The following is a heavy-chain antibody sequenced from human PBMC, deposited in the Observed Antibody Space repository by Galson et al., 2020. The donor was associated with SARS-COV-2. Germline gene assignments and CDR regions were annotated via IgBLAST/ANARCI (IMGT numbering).Heavy chain of an antibody. Sequence: ETSETLSLTCTVSSDSISGNYWSWVRQPPGKGLEWIAHIHYSGSINYNPSLKSRLSISVDLSKNHFSLKVTSLTAADTAMYYCARRAEPYASRPLDYWGQGTLGTLSS. CDR1: SDSISGNY. D-gene: IGHD3-16*01. CDR2: IHYSGSI. J-gene: IGHJ4*02. V-gene: IGHV4-59*08. CDR3: ARRAEPYASRPLDY.